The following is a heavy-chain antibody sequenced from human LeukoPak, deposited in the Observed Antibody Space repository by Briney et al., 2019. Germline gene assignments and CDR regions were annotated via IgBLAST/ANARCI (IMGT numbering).Heavy chain of an antibody. V-gene: IGHV4-4*02. D-gene: IGHD5-18*01. CDR1: GGSISSSNW. Sequence: SETLSLTCAVSGGSISSSNWWSWIRQPPGKGLEWIGEIYHSGSTNYNPSLKSRVTISVDKSKTQFSLKLSSVTAADTAVYYFARDHYSYGYDYWGQGTLVTVST. CDR3: ARDHYSYGYDY. J-gene: IGHJ4*02. CDR2: IYHSGST.